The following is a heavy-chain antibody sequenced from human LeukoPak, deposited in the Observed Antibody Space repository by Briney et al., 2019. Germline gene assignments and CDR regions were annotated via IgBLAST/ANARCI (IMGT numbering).Heavy chain of an antibody. Sequence: SVKVSCKASGGTFSSYAISWVRQAPGQGLEWMGRIIPILGMANYAQKFQGRVTITADKSTSTAYMELSSLRSEDTAVYYCARALVRGYYDILTGDLPDYWGQGTLVTVSS. V-gene: IGHV1-69*04. J-gene: IGHJ4*02. D-gene: IGHD3-9*01. CDR2: IIPILGMA. CDR1: GGTFSSYA. CDR3: ARALVRGYYDILTGDLPDY.